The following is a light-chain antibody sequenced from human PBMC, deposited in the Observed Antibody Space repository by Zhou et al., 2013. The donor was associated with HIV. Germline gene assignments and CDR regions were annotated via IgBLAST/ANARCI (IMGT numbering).Light chain of an antibody. V-gene: IGKV1-12*01. J-gene: IGKJ1*01. CDR2: GAS. CDR3: QQAKTFPWT. CDR1: QDIGGW. Sequence: DIQMTQSPSSMSTSIGDRVTITCRASQDIGGWLAWYQQKPGKAPNLLIYGASSLQSGVPPRFSGSGSGTNFTLTISSLQREDFGVYYCQQAKTFPWTFGQG.